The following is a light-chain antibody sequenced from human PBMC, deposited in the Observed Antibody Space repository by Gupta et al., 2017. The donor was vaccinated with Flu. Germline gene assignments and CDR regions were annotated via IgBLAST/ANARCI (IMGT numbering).Light chain of an antibody. CDR2: STN. CDR1: SGSVSTSFY. V-gene: IGLV8-61*01. CDR3: VLYMGGGISV. J-gene: IGLJ3*02. Sequence: QTVVTQEPSFSVSPGGTVTLTCGLSSGSVSTSFYPTWYQQTPGQSPSKLIYSTNLRASGVPARFSGSILGNRAALTITGAQADDEADYYCVLYMGGGISVFGGGTKLTVL.